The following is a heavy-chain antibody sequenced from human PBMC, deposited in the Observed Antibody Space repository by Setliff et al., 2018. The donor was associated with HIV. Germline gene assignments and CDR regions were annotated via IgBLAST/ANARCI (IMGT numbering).Heavy chain of an antibody. V-gene: IGHV4-34*01. CDR3: AREGGQGYSGSGSFYHRNFDL. D-gene: IGHD3-10*01. J-gene: IGHJ2*01. CDR2: INQSGNT. Sequence: GSLRLSCEASGFSVTDNYMGWVRQAPGKGLEWIGEINQSGNTNFNPSLKSRLIISVDTSKSQFSLKLTSVTAADTALYYCAREGGQGYSGSGSFYHRNFDLWGRGTLVTVSS. CDR1: GFSVTDNY.